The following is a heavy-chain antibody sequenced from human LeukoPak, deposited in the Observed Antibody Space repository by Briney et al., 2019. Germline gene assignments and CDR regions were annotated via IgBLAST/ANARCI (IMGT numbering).Heavy chain of an antibody. CDR2: IYYSGST. J-gene: IGHJ4*02. CDR3: ARNLVMVVAATRYYFDY. CDR1: GGSISSSSYY. D-gene: IGHD2-15*01. V-gene: IGHV4-39*01. Sequence: PSVTLSLTCTVSGGSISSSSYYWGWIRQPPGKGLEWIGSIYYSGSTYYNPSLKTRVTISVDTSKNQFSLKLSSVTAADTAVYYCARNLVMVVAATRYYFDYWGQGTLVTVSS.